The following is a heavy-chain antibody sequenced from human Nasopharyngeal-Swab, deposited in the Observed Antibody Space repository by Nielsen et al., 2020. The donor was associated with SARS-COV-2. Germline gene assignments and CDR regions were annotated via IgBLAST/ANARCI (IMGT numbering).Heavy chain of an antibody. CDR2: IYYSGST. J-gene: IGHJ4*02. Sequence: SETLSLTCTVSGGSISSYYWSWIRQPPGKGLEWIGYIYYSGSTNNNPSLKSRVTISVDTSKNQFSLKLSSVTAADTAVYYCARGTGYSSGWYHYWGQGTLVTVSS. CDR1: GGSISSYY. CDR3: ARGTGYSSGWYHY. D-gene: IGHD6-19*01. V-gene: IGHV4-59*08.